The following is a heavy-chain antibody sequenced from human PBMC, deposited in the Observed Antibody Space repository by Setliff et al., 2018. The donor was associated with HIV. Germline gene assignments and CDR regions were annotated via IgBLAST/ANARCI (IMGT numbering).Heavy chain of an antibody. CDR1: GGSINSYY. D-gene: IGHD3-10*01. CDR3: ARVEAPRGWEFRGPIDY. Sequence: KPSETLSLTCDVSGGSINSYYWTWIRQPAGKGLEWLGEINHSGSTTYKPSLRSRVTISVDTSKNQFSLKLTSVNAADTAVYYCARVEAPRGWEFRGPIDYWGRGTLVTVSS. J-gene: IGHJ4*02. V-gene: IGHV4-34*01. CDR2: INHSGST.